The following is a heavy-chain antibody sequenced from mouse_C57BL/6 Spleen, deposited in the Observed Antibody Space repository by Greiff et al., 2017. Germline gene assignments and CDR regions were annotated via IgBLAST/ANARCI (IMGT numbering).Heavy chain of an antibody. V-gene: IGHV1-69*01. D-gene: IGHD2-5*01. Sequence: VQLQPPGAELVMPGASVKLSCKASGYTFTSYWMHWVKQRPGQGLEWIGEIDPSDSYTNYNQKCKGKSTLTVDKSPSTAYMQLSSLTSEDSAVYFCAREGNYSNYLDYWGQGTTLTVSS. CDR2: IDPSDSYT. CDR3: AREGNYSNYLDY. J-gene: IGHJ2*01. CDR1: GYTFTSYW.